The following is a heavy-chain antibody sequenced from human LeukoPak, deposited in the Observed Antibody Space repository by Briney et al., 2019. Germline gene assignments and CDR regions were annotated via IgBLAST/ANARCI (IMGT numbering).Heavy chain of an antibody. J-gene: IGHJ6*03. V-gene: IGHV5-51*01. CDR2: IYPGDSDT. Sequence: GESLKISCKGSGYSFTSYWIGWVRQMPGKGLEWMGIIYPGDSDTRYSPSFQGQVTISADKSISTAYLQWSSLKASDTAMYYCARATNYVWGSYRPFYYYYMDVWGKGTTVTASS. CDR3: ARATNYVWGSYRPFYYYYMDV. D-gene: IGHD3-16*02. CDR1: GYSFTSYW.